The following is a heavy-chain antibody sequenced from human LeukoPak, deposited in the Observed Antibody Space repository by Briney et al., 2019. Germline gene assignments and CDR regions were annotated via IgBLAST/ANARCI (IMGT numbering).Heavy chain of an antibody. Sequence: SDTLSLTCSVSDGSISNYYWSWIRRPAGKGLEWIGRIHPSGSTNYKPSLKSRVTMSIDKSKNQFSLKLTSVTAADTAVYYCAREREGIVIVPPARGAFDIWGQGTMVTVSS. CDR2: IHPSGST. CDR1: DGSISNYY. V-gene: IGHV4-4*07. CDR3: AREREGIVIVPPARGAFDI. J-gene: IGHJ3*02. D-gene: IGHD2-2*01.